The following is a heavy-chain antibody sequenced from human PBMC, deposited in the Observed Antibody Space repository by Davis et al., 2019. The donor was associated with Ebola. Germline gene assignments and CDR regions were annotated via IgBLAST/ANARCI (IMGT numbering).Heavy chain of an antibody. CDR3: ARDPNWFDP. V-gene: IGHV1-69*04. CDR1: GYTFTSYG. Sequence: AASVKVSCKASGYTFTSYGISWVRQAPGQGLEWMGRIIPILGIANYAQKFQGRVTITADKSTGTAYMELSSLRSEDTAVYYCARDPNWFDPWGQGTLVTVSS. CDR2: IIPILGIA. J-gene: IGHJ5*02.